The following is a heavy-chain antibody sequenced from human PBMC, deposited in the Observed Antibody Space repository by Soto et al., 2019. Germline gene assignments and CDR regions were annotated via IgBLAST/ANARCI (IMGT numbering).Heavy chain of an antibody. CDR3: ASGDDYSYYHYWSFDF. CDR1: GASISSGGHS. CDR2: IYPSGST. J-gene: IGHJ2*01. Sequence: QMQLQESGSGLVKPSQTLSLTFAVSGASISSGGHSWSWLRQPPGQRLEWIGYIYPSGSTYDNRSLNSRVPISVDRSKNQFSLKLSSVTAEDTAVYYCASGDDYSYYHYWSFDFWGRGTLVTVSS. D-gene: IGHD4-4*01. V-gene: IGHV4-30-2*01.